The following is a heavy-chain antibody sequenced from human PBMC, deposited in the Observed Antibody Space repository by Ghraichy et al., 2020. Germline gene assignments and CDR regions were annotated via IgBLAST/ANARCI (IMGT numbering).Heavy chain of an antibody. CDR2: ISYDGSNK. D-gene: IGHD3-10*01. Sequence: GGSLRLSCAASGFTFSSYGMHWVRQAPGKGLEWVAVISYDGSNKYYADSVKGRFTISRDNSKNTLYLQMNSLRAEDTAVYYCAKVQLTYGSGSYYNSLDYWGQGTLVTVSS. CDR1: GFTFSSYG. V-gene: IGHV3-30*18. J-gene: IGHJ4*02. CDR3: AKVQLTYGSGSYYNSLDY.